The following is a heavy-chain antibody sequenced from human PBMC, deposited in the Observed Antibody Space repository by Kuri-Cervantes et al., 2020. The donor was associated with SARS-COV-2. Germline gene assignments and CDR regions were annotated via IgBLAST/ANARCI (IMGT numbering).Heavy chain of an antibody. V-gene: IGHV4-59*01. CDR2: IYDSGST. D-gene: IGHD2-2*01. CDR3: ARTLVVPAAMLCYYYYMDV. CDR1: GGSISSYY. J-gene: IGHJ6*03. Sequence: SETLSLTCTVSGGSISSYYWSWIRQPPGKGLEWIGYIYDSGSTNYNPSLKSRFTISGDTSTNQFSLKLGSVTAAATAVNYCARTLVVPAAMLCYYYYMDVWGQGTTVTVSS.